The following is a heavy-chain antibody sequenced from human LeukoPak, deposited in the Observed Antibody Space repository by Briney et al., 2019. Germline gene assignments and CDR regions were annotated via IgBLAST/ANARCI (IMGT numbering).Heavy chain of an antibody. Sequence: PGGSLRLSCEASGFSFRTYTMSWVRLAPGKGLEWVSSISGSGDNAFYADSVKGRFALSRDNSKNTLLLQMNSLRADDAAIYFCAKSDCSGPTCYSGPDSWGQGTLVTVSS. CDR2: ISGSGDNA. J-gene: IGHJ4*02. D-gene: IGHD2-15*01. CDR1: GFSFRTYT. V-gene: IGHV3-23*01. CDR3: AKSDCSGPTCYSGPDS.